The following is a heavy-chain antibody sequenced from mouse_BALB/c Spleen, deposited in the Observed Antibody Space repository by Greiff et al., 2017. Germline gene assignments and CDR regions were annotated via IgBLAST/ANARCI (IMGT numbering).Heavy chain of an antibody. V-gene: IGHV1-15*01. Sequence: VQLKESGAELVRPGASVTLSCKASGYTFTDYEMHWVKQTPVHGLEWIGAIDPETGGTAYNQKFKGKATLTADKSSSTAYMELRSLTSEDSAVYYCTRWGYGSMDYWGQGTSVTVSS. D-gene: IGHD2-2*01. CDR3: TRWGYGSMDY. CDR1: GYTFTDYE. J-gene: IGHJ4*01. CDR2: IDPETGGT.